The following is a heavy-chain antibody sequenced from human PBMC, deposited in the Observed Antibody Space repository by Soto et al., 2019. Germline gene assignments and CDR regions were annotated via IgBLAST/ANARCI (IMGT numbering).Heavy chain of an antibody. D-gene: IGHD1-26*01. J-gene: IGHJ4*02. Sequence: GGSLRLSCAASGFTFSNYAMSWVRQAPGKGLEWVSGISGSGVSTYYADSVKGRFTISRDNSKNTLYVQMSSLRAEDRAVYYCAKEAQWELLLRYLDYWGQGTLVTLSS. CDR3: AKEAQWELLLRYLDY. V-gene: IGHV3-23*01. CDR1: GFTFSNYA. CDR2: ISGSGVST.